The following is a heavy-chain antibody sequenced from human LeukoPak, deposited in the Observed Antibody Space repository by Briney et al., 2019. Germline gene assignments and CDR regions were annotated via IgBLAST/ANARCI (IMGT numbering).Heavy chain of an antibody. CDR1: GGSISSYY. Sequence: SETLSLTCTVSGGSISSYYWSWIRQPPGKGREWIGYIFYSGSTNYNPSLKSRVTISVDTSKNQFSLKLSSVTAADTAVYYCARVPSIAAAGTGYYYGMDVWGQGTTVTVSS. D-gene: IGHD6-13*01. CDR3: ARVPSIAAAGTGYYYGMDV. J-gene: IGHJ6*02. V-gene: IGHV4-59*01. CDR2: IFYSGST.